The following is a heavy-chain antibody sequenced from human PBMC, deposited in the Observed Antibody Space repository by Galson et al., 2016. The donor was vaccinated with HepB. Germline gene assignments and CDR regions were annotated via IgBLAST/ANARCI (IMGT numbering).Heavy chain of an antibody. CDR1: GYTFTSYA. Sequence: SVRVSCKGSGYTFTSYAMHWVRQAPGQRLEWMGWINAGNGNTKYSQKFQGRVTITRDTSASTAYMELSSLTSEDTAVYYCARGQARWLYYRGQGTLVTVSS. CDR3: ARGQARWLYY. J-gene: IGHJ4*02. V-gene: IGHV1-3*01. CDR2: INAGNGNT. D-gene: IGHD5-24*01.